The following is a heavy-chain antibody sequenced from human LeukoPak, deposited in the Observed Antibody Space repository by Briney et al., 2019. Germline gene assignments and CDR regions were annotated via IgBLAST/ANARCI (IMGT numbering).Heavy chain of an antibody. CDR1: GFTFSRHE. J-gene: IGHJ4*02. V-gene: IGHV3-48*03. D-gene: IGHD2-15*01. CDR2: ISSSGSTI. Sequence: GGYLRLSSAAAGFTFSRHEMNWVRQAPGGGLDWVSYISSSGSTIYYADSVKGRFTISRDNAKNSLYLQMNSLRAEDTAVYYCARGGRYCSGGSCYVDYWGQGTLVTVSS. CDR3: ARGGRYCSGGSCYVDY.